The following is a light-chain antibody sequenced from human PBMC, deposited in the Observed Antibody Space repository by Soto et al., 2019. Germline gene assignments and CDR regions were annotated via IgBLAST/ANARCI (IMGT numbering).Light chain of an antibody. V-gene: IGLV2-8*01. J-gene: IGLJ1*01. CDR3: SSYVGSNNFV. CDR1: SSDVGGYNY. CDR2: DVS. Sequence: QSVLAQPPSASGSPGQSVTISCTGTSSDVGGYNYVSWYQQHPGKAPKLMIYDVSKRPSGVPDRFSGSKSGNTASLTVSGLQAEDEADYYCSSYVGSNNFVFGTGTKVT.